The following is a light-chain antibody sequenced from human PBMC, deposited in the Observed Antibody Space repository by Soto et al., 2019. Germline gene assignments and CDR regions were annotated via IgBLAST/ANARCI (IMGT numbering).Light chain of an antibody. J-gene: IGKJ4*01. CDR3: HQTHTPPLT. CDR1: QTISMY. Sequence: DIQMTQSPSSLSASVGDRVTITCRASQTISMYLSWYQQTPGKAPNLLIYDASTLQSGVPSRFSGSGSGTEFTLTISSLQPEDFATYYWHQTHTPPLTFGGGTKVEIK. V-gene: IGKV1-39*01. CDR2: DAS.